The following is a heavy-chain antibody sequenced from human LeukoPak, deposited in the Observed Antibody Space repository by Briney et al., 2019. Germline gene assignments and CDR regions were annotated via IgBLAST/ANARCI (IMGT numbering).Heavy chain of an antibody. V-gene: IGHV1-46*01. CDR1: GYTFTNYY. CDR3: ARANFYDSNGRYFYCGMDV. D-gene: IGHD3-22*01. CDR2: INPTGGST. J-gene: IGHJ6*02. Sequence: ASVKVSCKASGYTFTNYYIHWVRQAPGQGLEWMGIINPTGGSTTYAQKFQGRVTMTRDTSTSTVYMELSSLRSEDTAVYYCARANFYDSNGRYFYCGMDVWGQGTTVTVSS.